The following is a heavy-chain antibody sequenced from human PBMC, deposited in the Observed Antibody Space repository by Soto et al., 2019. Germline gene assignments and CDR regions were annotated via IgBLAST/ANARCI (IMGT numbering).Heavy chain of an antibody. CDR2: VYYSGST. V-gene: IGHV4-31*02. CDR3: ARGAGGNFYFDY. J-gene: IGHJ4*02. D-gene: IGHD2-21*02. Sequence: WTWIRQHPGKGLEWIWSVYYSGSTNYNPSLKSRVTISVDTSKNQFSLKLSSVSAADTAVYYCARGAGGNFYFDYWGQGTLVTVSS.